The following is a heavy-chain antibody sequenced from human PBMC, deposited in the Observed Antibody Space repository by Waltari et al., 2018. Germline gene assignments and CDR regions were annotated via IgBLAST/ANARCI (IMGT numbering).Heavy chain of an antibody. CDR1: GYSISSGYY. Sequence: QVQLQESGPGLVKPSETLSLTCAVPGYSISSGYYWGWIRQPPGKGLEWIGSIYHSGSTYYNPSLKSRVTISVDTSKNQFSLKLSSVTAADTAVYYCARARGYSYGTWGQGTLVTVSS. CDR2: IYHSGST. V-gene: IGHV4-38-2*01. CDR3: ARARGYSYGT. D-gene: IGHD5-18*01. J-gene: IGHJ4*02.